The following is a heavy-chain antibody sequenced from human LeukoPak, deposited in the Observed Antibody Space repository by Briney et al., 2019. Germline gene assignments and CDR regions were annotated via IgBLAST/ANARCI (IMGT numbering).Heavy chain of an antibody. CDR1: GYTFTGYY. V-gene: IGHV1-2*02. CDR3: ARVSVRTVTTRDFDP. D-gene: IGHD4-11*01. CDR2: INPNSGGT. Sequence: GASVKLSCKASGYTFTGYYMPWVRQAPGQGLEWMGWINPNSGGTNYAQKFQGRVTMTRATSIGTAYMELSRLRCDDTAVDYCARVSVRTVTTRDFDPWGQGTQVTVSS. J-gene: IGHJ5*02.